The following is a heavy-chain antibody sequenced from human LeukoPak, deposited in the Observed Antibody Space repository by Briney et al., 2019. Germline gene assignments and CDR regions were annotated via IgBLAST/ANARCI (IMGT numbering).Heavy chain of an antibody. CDR3: AKATRPTESYYYYGMDV. Sequence: GGSLRLSCAASGFTFSSYGMHWVRQAPGKGLEWVAVISYDGSNKYHADSVKGRFTISRDNSKNTLYLQMNSLRAEDTAVYYCAKATRPTESYYYYGMDVWGQGTTVTVSS. J-gene: IGHJ6*02. CDR2: ISYDGSNK. CDR1: GFTFSSYG. D-gene: IGHD2/OR15-2a*01. V-gene: IGHV3-30*18.